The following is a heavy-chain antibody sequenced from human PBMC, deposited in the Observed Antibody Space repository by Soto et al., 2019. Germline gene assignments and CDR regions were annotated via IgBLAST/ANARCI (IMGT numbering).Heavy chain of an antibody. D-gene: IGHD3-22*01. CDR1: GFTFSSYW. V-gene: IGHV3-74*01. J-gene: IGHJ4*02. CDR2: INSDGSST. CDR3: AVYYYDSSGYDY. Sequence: GGSLRLSCAASGFTFSSYWMHWVRQAPGKGLVWVSRINSDGSSTSYADSVKGRFTISRDNAKNTLYLQMNSLRAEDTAVYYCAVYYYDSSGYDYWGQGTLVTVSS.